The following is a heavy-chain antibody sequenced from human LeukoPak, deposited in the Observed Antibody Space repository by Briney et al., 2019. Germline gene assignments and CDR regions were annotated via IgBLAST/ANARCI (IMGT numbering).Heavy chain of an antibody. CDR2: IWYDGSNK. V-gene: IGHV3-33*01. CDR1: GFTFSSYG. CDR3: ARAQYYDILTGYSYYFDY. D-gene: IGHD3-9*01. Sequence: GGSLRLSCAASGFTFSSYGMHWVRQAPGKGLEWVAVIWYDGSNKYYADSVKGRFTISRDNSKNTLYLQMNSLRAEDTAVYYCARAQYYDILTGYSYYFDYWGQGTLVTVSS. J-gene: IGHJ4*02.